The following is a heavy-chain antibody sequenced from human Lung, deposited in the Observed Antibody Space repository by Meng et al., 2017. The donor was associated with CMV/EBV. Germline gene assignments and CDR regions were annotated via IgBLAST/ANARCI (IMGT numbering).Heavy chain of an antibody. V-gene: IGHV4-34*01. Sequence: GSLRLXXAVYGGSFSGYYWSWIRQPPGKGLEWIGEINHSGSTNYNPSLKSRVTISVDTSKNQFSLKLSSVTAADTAVYYCARGRRGGFLEWLLSGNWCDPWGQGNXV. CDR2: INHSGST. CDR3: ARGRRGGFLEWLLSGNWCDP. D-gene: IGHD3-3*01. J-gene: IGHJ5*02. CDR1: GGSFSGYY.